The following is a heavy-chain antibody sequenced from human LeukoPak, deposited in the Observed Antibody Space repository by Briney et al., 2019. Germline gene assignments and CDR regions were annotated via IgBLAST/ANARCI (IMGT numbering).Heavy chain of an antibody. V-gene: IGHV1-69*05. Sequence: ASVKVSCKASGGTFSSYAISWVRQAPGQGLEWMGGIIPIFGTANYAQKFQGRVTITTDESTSTAYMELSSLRSEDTAVYYCASVSSTCSGVDYWGQGTLVTVSS. D-gene: IGHD2-2*01. CDR1: GGTFSSYA. J-gene: IGHJ4*02. CDR3: ASVSSTCSGVDY. CDR2: IIPIFGTA.